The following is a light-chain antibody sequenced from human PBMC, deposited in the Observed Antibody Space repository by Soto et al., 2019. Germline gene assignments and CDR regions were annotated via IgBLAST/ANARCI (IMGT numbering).Light chain of an antibody. CDR3: HTSNSAPRT. J-gene: IGKJ3*01. CDR2: AAS. CDR1: QGSSNY. V-gene: IGKV1-27*01. Sequence: DIQMTQSPSSLSASVGDRVTITCRASQGSSNYLAWYQQKPGKVPKLLIYAASTLQSGVPSRFSGSGSGTYLNLIISSMQPEDVATYYCHTSNSAPRTFGPGTKVDI.